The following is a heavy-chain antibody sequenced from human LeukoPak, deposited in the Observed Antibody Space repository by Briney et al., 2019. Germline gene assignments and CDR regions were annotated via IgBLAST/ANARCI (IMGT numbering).Heavy chain of an antibody. CDR2: TRNKANSYTT. Sequence: GGSLRLSCAASGFTFSDHYMDWVRQAPGKGLEWVGRTRNKANSYTTEYAASVKGRFTISRDDSKNSLYLQMNSLKTEDTAVYYCARIIVLRGVAYFDYWGQGTLVTVSS. D-gene: IGHD2/OR15-2a*01. CDR3: ARIIVLRGVAYFDY. J-gene: IGHJ4*02. V-gene: IGHV3-72*01. CDR1: GFTFSDHY.